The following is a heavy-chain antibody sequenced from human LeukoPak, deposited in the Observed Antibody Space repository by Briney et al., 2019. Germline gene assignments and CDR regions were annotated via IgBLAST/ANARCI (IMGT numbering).Heavy chain of an antibody. Sequence: GGSLRLSCAASGLTLSSYEMNWVRQAPGKGLEWVSYISSSGSTIYYADSVKGRFTISRDNAKNSLYLQMNSPRAEDTAAYLCAREAAGRNEETYWGPGTLVTVSS. V-gene: IGHV3-48*03. CDR2: ISSSGSTI. J-gene: IGHJ4*02. CDR3: AREAAGRNEETY. CDR1: GLTLSSYE.